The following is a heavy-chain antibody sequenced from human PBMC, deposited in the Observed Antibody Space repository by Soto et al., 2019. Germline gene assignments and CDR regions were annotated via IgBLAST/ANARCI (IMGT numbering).Heavy chain of an antibody. D-gene: IGHD3-10*01. J-gene: IGHJ4*03. CDR3: AATYASGTRYFEH. CDR2: ISYTGTT. Sequence: QVQLQESGPGLVKPSETLSLTCSVSGVPISSYYWSWIRQSPGKGLESIGYISYTGTTNYNPSLNIRVTISLDTSKNQFSLKLNSVTAADTAVYYCAATYASGTRYFEHWGHGTLVTVSS. V-gene: IGHV4-59*08. CDR1: GVPISSYY.